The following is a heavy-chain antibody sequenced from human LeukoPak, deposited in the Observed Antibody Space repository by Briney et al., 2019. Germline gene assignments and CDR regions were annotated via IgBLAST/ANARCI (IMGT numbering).Heavy chain of an antibody. D-gene: IGHD6-19*01. Sequence: SETLSLTCAVSGGSISSSNWWSWVRPPPGKGLEWIGEIYHSGSTNYNPSLKSRVTISVDTSKNQFSLKLSSVTAADTAVYYCARGISAVAGTYFDYWGQGTLVTVSS. J-gene: IGHJ4*02. CDR1: GGSISSSNW. CDR2: IYHSGST. CDR3: ARGISAVAGTYFDY. V-gene: IGHV4-4*02.